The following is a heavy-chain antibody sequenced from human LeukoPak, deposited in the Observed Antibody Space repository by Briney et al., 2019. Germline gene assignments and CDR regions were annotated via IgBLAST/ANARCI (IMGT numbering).Heavy chain of an antibody. J-gene: IGHJ6*03. CDR2: IYYSEST. Sequence: SFTLSLTCPVSVGSISSHYWSWIRQPPGKGLDGIGYIYYSESTNYNPSLKSRVTISVDTSKNQFSLKLSSVTAADTAVYYWARDKGSSWYGSYYYYMDVWGKGTTATVSS. V-gene: IGHV4-59*11. CDR1: VGSISSHY. CDR3: ARDKGSSWYGSYYYYMDV. D-gene: IGHD6-13*01.